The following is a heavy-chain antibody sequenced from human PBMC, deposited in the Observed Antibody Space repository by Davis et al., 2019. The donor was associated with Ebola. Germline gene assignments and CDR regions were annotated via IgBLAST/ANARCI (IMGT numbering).Heavy chain of an antibody. CDR3: SRGRWFPSYWFDP. CDR1: GDSINSDW. CDR2: IYHSGST. D-gene: IGHD2-15*01. Sequence: MPSETLSLTCAVSGDSINSDWWIWVRQPPGKGLEWIGEIYHSGSTNYNPSLKSRLTISLDKSKNQFSLRLTSVTAADTAVYYCSRGRWFPSYWFDPWGQGTLVTFSS. V-gene: IGHV4-4*02. J-gene: IGHJ5*02.